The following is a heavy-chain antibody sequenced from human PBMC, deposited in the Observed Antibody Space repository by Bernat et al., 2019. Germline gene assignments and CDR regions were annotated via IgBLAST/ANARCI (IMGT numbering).Heavy chain of an antibody. CDR2: INSDGTST. CDR3: ARVPTRTFYYMDV. J-gene: IGHJ6*03. D-gene: IGHD2-2*01. Sequence: EVLLVESGGGLVQPGGSLRLSCAVSGFTFSSFWMHWVRQAPGKGLEWVSRINSDGTSTMYADSVEGRVTISRDNAENTLYLQMNNLRDEDTAVYYCARVPTRTFYYMDVWGKGTTVTVSS. V-gene: IGHV3-74*03. CDR1: GFTFSSFW.